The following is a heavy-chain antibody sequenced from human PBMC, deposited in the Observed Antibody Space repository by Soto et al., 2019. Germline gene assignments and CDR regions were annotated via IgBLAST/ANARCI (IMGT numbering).Heavy chain of an antibody. J-gene: IGHJ4*02. CDR1: GYTFTSYA. V-gene: IGHV1-3*01. Sequence: GASVKVSCKASGYTFTSYAIHWVRQAPGQRLEWMGWINAGNSDTKYSQKFQGRVTITSDTSASTAYMELSSLRSEDTAVYYCARAYYYDSSGYRPRNFDYWGQGTLVTVSS. D-gene: IGHD3-22*01. CDR3: ARAYYYDSSGYRPRNFDY. CDR2: INAGNSDT.